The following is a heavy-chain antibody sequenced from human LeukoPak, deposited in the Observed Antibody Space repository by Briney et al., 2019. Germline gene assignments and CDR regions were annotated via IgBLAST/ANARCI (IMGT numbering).Heavy chain of an antibody. CDR3: AKGAPMTTVTTLDY. J-gene: IGHJ4*02. Sequence: KAGGSLRLSCAASGFTFSSYAMHWVRQAPGKGLEWVAVISYDGSNKYYADSVKGRFTISRDNSKNTLYLQMNSLRAEDTAVYYCAKGAPMTTVTTLDYWGQGTLVTVSS. V-gene: IGHV3-30*04. D-gene: IGHD4-17*01. CDR1: GFTFSSYA. CDR2: ISYDGSNK.